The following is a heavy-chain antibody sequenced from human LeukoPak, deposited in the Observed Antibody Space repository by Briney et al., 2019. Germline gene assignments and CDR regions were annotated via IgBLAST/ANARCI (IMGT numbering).Heavy chain of an antibody. CDR3: ARRGDFWSGSDY. Sequence: QPWGSLRLSCAASGFTVSSNYMSWVRQAPGKGLEWVSVIYSGGSTYYADSVKGRFTISRDNSKNTLYLQMNSLRAEDTAVYYCARRGDFWSGSDYWGQGTLVTVSS. D-gene: IGHD3-3*01. CDR2: IYSGGST. V-gene: IGHV3-53*01. CDR1: GFTVSSNY. J-gene: IGHJ4*02.